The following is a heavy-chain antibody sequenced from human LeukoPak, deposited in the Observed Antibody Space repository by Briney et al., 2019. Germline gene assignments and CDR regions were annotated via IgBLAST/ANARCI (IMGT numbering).Heavy chain of an antibody. J-gene: IGHJ3*02. CDR3: TKSDGYGLIRI. CDR1: GDSIIGYY. V-gene: IGHV4-39*07. Sequence: SETLSLTCSVSGDSIIGYYWGWIRQPPGKGLEWIGNIYYTGNTYYNSSLKSRVTISLDTSKNQLSLKVISMTAADTAAYYCTKSDGYGLIRICGRGTMVTVSS. D-gene: IGHD3-10*01. CDR2: IYYTGNT.